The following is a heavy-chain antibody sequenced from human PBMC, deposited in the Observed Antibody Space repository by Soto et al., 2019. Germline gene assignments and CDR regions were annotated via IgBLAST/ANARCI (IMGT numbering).Heavy chain of an antibody. D-gene: IGHD6-6*01. CDR2: ISSSGNTT. CDR3: ARRTAGRNFDY. Sequence: GGSLRLSCAASGFSFSDYYMSWIRQAPGKGLEWVSYISSSGNTTSYADSVKGRFTISRDNAKNSLYLQVNSLRTEDTAVYYCARRTAGRNFDYWGQGSLVTVSS. J-gene: IGHJ4*02. V-gene: IGHV3-11*01. CDR1: GFSFSDYY.